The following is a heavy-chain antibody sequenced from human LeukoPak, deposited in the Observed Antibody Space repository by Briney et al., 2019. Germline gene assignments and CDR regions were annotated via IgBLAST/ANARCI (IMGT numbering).Heavy chain of an antibody. CDR1: GFTFDDYG. J-gene: IGHJ4*02. Sequence: GGSLRLSCAASGFTFDDYGMSWVRQAPGKGLEWISGVNWNGGSTGYADSVKGRFTISRDNAKNSLYLQMNSLRAEDTALYYCARGDRIVVGPGVYWGQGTLVTVSS. V-gene: IGHV3-20*04. CDR3: ARGDRIVVGPGVY. D-gene: IGHD2-21*01. CDR2: VNWNGGST.